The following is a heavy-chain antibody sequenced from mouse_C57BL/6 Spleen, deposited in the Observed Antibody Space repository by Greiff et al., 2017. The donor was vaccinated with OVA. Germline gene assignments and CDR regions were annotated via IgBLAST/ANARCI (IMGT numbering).Heavy chain of an antibody. Sequence: QVQLQQPGAELVKPGASVKLSCKASGYTFTSYWMHWVKQRPGQGLEWIGMIHPNRGSTNYNEKFKSKATLTVDKSSSTAYMQLSSLTSEDSAVYYCARLRNYDYGGAWFAYWGQGTLVTVSA. CDR3: ARLRNYDYGGAWFAY. V-gene: IGHV1-64*01. J-gene: IGHJ3*01. D-gene: IGHD2-4*01. CDR2: IHPNRGST. CDR1: GYTFTSYW.